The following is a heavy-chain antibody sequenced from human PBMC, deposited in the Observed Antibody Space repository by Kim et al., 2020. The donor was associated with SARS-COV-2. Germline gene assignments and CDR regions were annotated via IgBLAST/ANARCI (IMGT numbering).Heavy chain of an antibody. CDR3: AREIFNPRGYSSSSPHFDI. J-gene: IGHJ3*02. Sequence: GGSLRLSCAASGFTFSSYAMHWVRQAPGKGLEWVAVISYDGSNKYYADSVKGRFTISRDNSKNTLYLQMNSLRAEDTAVYYCAREIFNPRGYSSSSPHFDIWGQGTMVTVSS. D-gene: IGHD6-13*01. V-gene: IGHV3-30*04. CDR1: GFTFSSYA. CDR2: ISYDGSNK.